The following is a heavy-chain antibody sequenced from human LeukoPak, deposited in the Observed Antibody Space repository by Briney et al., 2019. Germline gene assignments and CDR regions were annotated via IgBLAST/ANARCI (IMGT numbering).Heavy chain of an antibody. V-gene: IGHV3-11*01. CDR2: ISSSGSTI. J-gene: IGHJ4*02. CDR1: GFTFSDYY. D-gene: IGHD5-12*01. Sequence: GGSLRLSCAASGFTFSDYYMSWIRQAPGKGLEWVSYISSSGSTIYYADSVKGRFTISRDNSKNTPYLQMNSLRAEDTAVYYCAKLVYGSGYDFQSHYWGQGTLVTVSS. CDR3: AKLVYGSGYDFQSHY.